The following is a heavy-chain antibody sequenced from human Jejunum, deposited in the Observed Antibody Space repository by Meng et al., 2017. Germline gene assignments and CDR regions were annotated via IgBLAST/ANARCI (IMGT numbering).Heavy chain of an antibody. CDR2: IDPSEST. D-gene: IGHD2-8*01. J-gene: IGHJ4*02. Sequence: GELPESRPGLVKPSGTLSLTCAVSGASISRTNWWSWVRQPPGKGLEWIGKIDPSESTHYNPSLKGRVTISADRSKNQFSLRLTSVTAADTAIYYCARAYCTDVSCHDFFDSWGQGTLVTVSS. V-gene: IGHV4-4*02. CDR1: GASISRTNW. CDR3: ARAYCTDVSCHDFFDS.